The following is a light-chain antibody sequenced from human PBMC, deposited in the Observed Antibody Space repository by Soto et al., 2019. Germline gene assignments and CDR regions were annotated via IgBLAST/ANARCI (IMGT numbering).Light chain of an antibody. J-gene: IGKJ1*01. Sequence: DIQMTQSPSTLSASVGDRVTITCRASQTISTWLAWYQQKPGKAPKILIYDASSLESGVPSRFSGSGSGTDFTLTISSLQPDDFATYYCQQLNSYSRTFGQGTKVEIK. CDR3: QQLNSYSRT. CDR2: DAS. V-gene: IGKV1-5*01. CDR1: QTISTW.